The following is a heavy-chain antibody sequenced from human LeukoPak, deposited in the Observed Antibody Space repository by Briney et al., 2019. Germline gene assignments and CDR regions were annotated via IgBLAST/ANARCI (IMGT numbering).Heavy chain of an antibody. D-gene: IGHD2-2*01. J-gene: IGHJ4*02. CDR1: GFSFSSSW. CDR2: IKPDGSEK. V-gene: IGHV3-7*01. CDR3: LRDTGCRTTNCYSYFDY. Sequence: GGSLRLSCAASGFSFSSSWMSWVRQAPGKGLEWVANIKPDGSEKYYVDSVRGRFTLSRDNAKNSLYLLMNSLGAEDTAVYYCLRDTGCRTTNCYSYFDYWGQGTLVTVSS.